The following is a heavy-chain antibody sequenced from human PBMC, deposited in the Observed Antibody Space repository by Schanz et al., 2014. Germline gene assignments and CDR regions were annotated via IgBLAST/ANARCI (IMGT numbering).Heavy chain of an antibody. CDR3: VKNGRELESF. D-gene: IGHD3-3*01. CDR1: GFTFSSYG. CDR2: INQDGSQK. Sequence: VQLVESGGGVVQPGRSLRLSCAASGFTFSSYGMHWVRQAPGKGLEWVANINQDGSQKYYVGSVKGRFTISRDNAKNSLYLQMNSLRVEDSAVYFCVKNGRELESFWGPGTLVTVSS. J-gene: IGHJ4*02. V-gene: IGHV3-7*01.